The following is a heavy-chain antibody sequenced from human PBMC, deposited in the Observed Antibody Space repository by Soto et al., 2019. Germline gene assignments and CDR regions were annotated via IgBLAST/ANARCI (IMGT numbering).Heavy chain of an antibody. CDR2: ISAYNGNT. V-gene: IGHV1-18*04. Sequence: ASVKVSCKASGYTFTSYGISWVRQAPGQGLEWMGWISAYNGNTNYAQKLQGRVTMTTDTSTSTAYMELRGLRSDDTAVYYCASAGMVRGVHCYYYYVMAVWGQGSTVTASS. CDR3: ASAGMVRGVHCYYYYVMAV. CDR1: GYTFTSYG. J-gene: IGHJ6*02. D-gene: IGHD3-10*01.